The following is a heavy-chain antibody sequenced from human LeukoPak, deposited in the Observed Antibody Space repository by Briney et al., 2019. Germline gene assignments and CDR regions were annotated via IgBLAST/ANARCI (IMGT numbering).Heavy chain of an antibody. CDR2: IYSGGST. J-gene: IGHJ1*01. CDR3: ASAAYYDFWSGYYYSEYFQH. Sequence: VGSLRLSCAASGVTVSSNYMSCVRQAPGKGLEWGSGIYSGGSTYYADSVKGRFTISRDNSKNTMYLQMNSLRAEDTAVYYCASAAYYDFWSGYYYSEYFQHWGQGTLVTVSS. V-gene: IGHV3-53*01. CDR1: GVTVSSNY. D-gene: IGHD3-3*01.